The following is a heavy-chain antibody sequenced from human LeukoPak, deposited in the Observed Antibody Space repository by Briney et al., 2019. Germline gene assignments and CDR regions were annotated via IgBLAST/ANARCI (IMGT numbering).Heavy chain of an antibody. D-gene: IGHD4-17*01. CDR2: INHSGST. CDR1: GGSFSGYY. V-gene: IGHV4-34*01. J-gene: IGHJ5*02. CDR3: ARGRSYGAFDP. Sequence: PSETLSLTCAVYGGSFSGYYGSWIRQPPGKGLEWIGEINHSGSTNYNPSLKSRVTISVDTSKNQFSLKLSSVTAADTAVYYCARGRSYGAFDPWGQGTLVTVSS.